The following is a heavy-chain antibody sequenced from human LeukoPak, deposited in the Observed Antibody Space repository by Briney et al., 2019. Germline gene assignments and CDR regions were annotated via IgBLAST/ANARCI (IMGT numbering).Heavy chain of an antibody. J-gene: IGHJ4*02. CDR3: ARDRIVVVPAAIDY. V-gene: IGHV1-18*01. CDR1: GYTFTSYG. CDR2: ISAYNGNT. D-gene: IGHD2-2*02. Sequence: ASVKVSCKASGYTFTSYGISWVRQAPGQGLEWMGWISAYNGNTNYAQKLQGRVTMTTDTSTSTAYMELRSLRSDDTAMYYCARDRIVVVPAAIDYWGQGTLVTVSS.